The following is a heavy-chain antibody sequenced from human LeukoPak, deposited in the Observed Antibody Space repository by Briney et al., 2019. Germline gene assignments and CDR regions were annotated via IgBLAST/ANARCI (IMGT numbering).Heavy chain of an antibody. D-gene: IGHD4-17*01. CDR2: IYTSGST. CDR1: GGSISSGSYY. Sequence: SQTLSLTCTVSGGSISSGSYYWSWIRQPAGKGLEWIGRIYTSGSTNYNPSLKSRVTISVDTSKNQFSLKLSSVTAADTAVYYCARGDDYVETPPYWGQGTLLTVSS. V-gene: IGHV4-61*02. J-gene: IGHJ4*02. CDR3: ARGDDYVETPPY.